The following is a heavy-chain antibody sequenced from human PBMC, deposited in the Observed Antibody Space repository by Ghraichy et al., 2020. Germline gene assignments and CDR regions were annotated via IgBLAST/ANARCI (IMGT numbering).Heavy chain of an antibody. V-gene: IGHV3-74*01. J-gene: IGHJ4*02. Sequence: LSLTCAASGFTFSSYWMHWVRRAPGKGLVWVSRINSDGSTTGYADSVKGRFTVSRDNAKNTLFLEMNSLRAEDTAVYYCARVFSSWPLGFGDWGQGILVTVSS. CDR1: GFTFSSYW. CDR2: INSDGSTT. D-gene: IGHD2-2*01. CDR3: ARVFSSWPLGFGD.